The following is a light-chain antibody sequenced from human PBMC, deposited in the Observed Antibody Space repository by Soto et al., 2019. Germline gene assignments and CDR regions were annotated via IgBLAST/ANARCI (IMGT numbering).Light chain of an antibody. CDR3: QQRSIWLT. CDR1: QSISSY. J-gene: IGKJ4*01. Sequence: EIVMTQSPGTLSLSPVERATLSCRASQSISSYLAWYQQKPGQAPRLLIYDASNRATGIPARFSGSGSGTDFTLTITSLEPEDFAVYYCQQRSIWLTFGGGTKVDIK. CDR2: DAS. V-gene: IGKV3-11*01.